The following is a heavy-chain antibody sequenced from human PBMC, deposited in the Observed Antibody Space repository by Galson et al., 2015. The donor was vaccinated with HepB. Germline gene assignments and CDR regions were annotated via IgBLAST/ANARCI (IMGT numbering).Heavy chain of an antibody. D-gene: IGHD3-3*01. CDR1: GFTFSGSA. J-gene: IGHJ6*02. CDR2: IRSSSRGYAT. CDR3: TSTIYDFWSLAGGMDV. V-gene: IGHV3-73*01. Sequence: LRLSCAASGFTFSGSAMHWVRQASGKGLEWVGRIRSSSRGYATAYTASVKGRIAISRDDSKDTAYLQMDSLETEDTAVYFCTSTIYDFWSLAGGMDVWGQGTTVIVSS.